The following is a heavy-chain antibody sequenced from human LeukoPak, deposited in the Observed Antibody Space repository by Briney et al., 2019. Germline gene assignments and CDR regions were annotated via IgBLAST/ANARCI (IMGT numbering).Heavy chain of an antibody. D-gene: IGHD6-19*01. CDR1: GFTFSSYE. CDR3: AKWLAFAY. J-gene: IGHJ4*02. V-gene: IGHV3-48*03. Sequence: GGSLRLSCAASGFTFSSYEMNWVRQAPGKGLGWVSYISSSGSTIYYADSVKGRVTISRDNAKNSLYLQMNSLRAEDTAVYYCAKWLAFAYRGQGTLVTVSS. CDR2: ISSSGSTI.